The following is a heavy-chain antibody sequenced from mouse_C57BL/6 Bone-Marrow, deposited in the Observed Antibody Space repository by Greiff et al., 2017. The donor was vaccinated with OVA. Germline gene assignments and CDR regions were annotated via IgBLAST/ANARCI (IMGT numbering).Heavy chain of an antibody. CDR2: ISYSGST. CDR1: GYSITSGYD. V-gene: IGHV3-1*01. CDR3: AREGLTGTPWFAY. J-gene: IGHJ3*01. Sequence: EVKLQESGPGMVKPSQSLSLTCTVTGYSITSGYDWHWIRHFPGNKLEWMGYISYSGSTNYNPSLKSRISITHDTSKNHFFLKLNSVTTEDTATYYCAREGLTGTPWFAYWGQGTLVTVSA. D-gene: IGHD4-1*01.